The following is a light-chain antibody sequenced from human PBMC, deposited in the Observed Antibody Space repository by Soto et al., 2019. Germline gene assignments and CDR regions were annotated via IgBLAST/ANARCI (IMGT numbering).Light chain of an antibody. CDR1: TSDVGGYNY. CDR3: SSYTSGSTLYV. V-gene: IGLV2-14*01. Sequence: QSVLTQPASVSGSPGQSITISCTGTTSDVGGYNYVSWYQQHPGKAPKLMIYEVSYRPSGISNRFSGSKSGNTASLTISGLQAGDEADYYCSSYTSGSTLYVFGPGTKLTVL. J-gene: IGLJ1*01. CDR2: EVS.